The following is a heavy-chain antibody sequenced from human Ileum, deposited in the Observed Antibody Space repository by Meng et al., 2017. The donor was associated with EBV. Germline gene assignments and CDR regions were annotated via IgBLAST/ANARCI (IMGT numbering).Heavy chain of an antibody. Sequence: QVQLSEPGLMQPSPSRSLSLTCSGDSDSTNRSNWWRWVRSPPGDVLWLIGEIFQSGVNNDYALSESRRSMSVASSRKNQFLNLQTAVAAEKATVYCCRGEDLGWDDWGQGTLVTVSS. CDR1: SDSTNRSNW. V-gene: IGHV4-4*01. CDR3: RGEDLGWDD. J-gene: IGHJ4*02. D-gene: IGHD3-10*01. CDR2: IFQSGVN.